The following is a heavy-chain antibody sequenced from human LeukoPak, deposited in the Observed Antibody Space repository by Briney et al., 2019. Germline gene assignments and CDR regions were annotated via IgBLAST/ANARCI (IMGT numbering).Heavy chain of an antibody. CDR3: AKAPSMIVVVNFDY. J-gene: IGHJ4*02. D-gene: IGHD3-22*01. Sequence: GGSLRLSCAASGFIVTTNYMTWVRQAPGKGLEWVSAISGSGGSTYYADSVKGRFTISRDNSKNTLYLQMNSLRAEDTAVYYCAKAPSMIVVVNFDYWGQGTLVTVSS. V-gene: IGHV3-23*01. CDR2: ISGSGGST. CDR1: GFIVTTNY.